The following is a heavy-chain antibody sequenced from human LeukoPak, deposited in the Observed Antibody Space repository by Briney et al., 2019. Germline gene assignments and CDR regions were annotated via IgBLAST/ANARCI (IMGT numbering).Heavy chain of an antibody. Sequence: GGSLRLSCAASRFTFSNYGVNWVRQAPGKGLEWVSYINSRSSTIYYADSVRGRFTISRDNAKNSLYLQMNSLKAEDTAIYYCAREVGTPQTFDIWGQGTMVTVSS. J-gene: IGHJ3*02. V-gene: IGHV3-48*01. CDR3: AREVGTPQTFDI. CDR1: RFTFSNYG. CDR2: INSRSSTI. D-gene: IGHD1-26*01.